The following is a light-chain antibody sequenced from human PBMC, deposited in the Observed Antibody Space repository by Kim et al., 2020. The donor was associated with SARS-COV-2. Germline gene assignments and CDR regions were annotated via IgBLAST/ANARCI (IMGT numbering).Light chain of an antibody. V-gene: IGKV3-20*01. J-gene: IGKJ1*01. CDR3: QQYSSSPAT. Sequence: SPGERAPLSCRASQSVSSNYLAWYQQKPGQAPRLHIYGASSRATGIPDRFSGSGSGTDFTLTITRLEPEDFAVYYCQQYSSSPATFGQGTKVDIK. CDR1: QSVSSNY. CDR2: GAS.